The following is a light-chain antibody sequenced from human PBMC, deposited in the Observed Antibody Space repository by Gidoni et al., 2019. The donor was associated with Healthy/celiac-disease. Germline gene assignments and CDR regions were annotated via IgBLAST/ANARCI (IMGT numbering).Light chain of an antibody. V-gene: IGKV3-20*01. Sequence: EIVLTQYQGTLSLSPGERATISCRASQSVSSSYSAWYQQKPDQAPSLLIYSASGRATGIQVRLRVSGSGTDFTLTIIRLRPEDFALYYCQQYGSTPLTFGGGTKVEIK. CDR1: QSVSSSY. CDR3: QQYGSTPLT. CDR2: SAS. J-gene: IGKJ4*01.